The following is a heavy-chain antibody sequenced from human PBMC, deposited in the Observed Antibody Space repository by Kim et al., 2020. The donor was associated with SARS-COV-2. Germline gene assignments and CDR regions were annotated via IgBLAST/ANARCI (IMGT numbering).Heavy chain of an antibody. CDR3: ARHPSSVDDWAAFDY. CDR1: GGSISSSSYY. CDR2: IYYSGST. V-gene: IGHV4-39*01. J-gene: IGHJ4*02. D-gene: IGHD3-16*01. Sequence: SETLSLTCTVSGGSISSSSYYWGWIRQPPGKGLEWIGTIYYSGSTFHNPSLRTRRTISADTSKNRFFLTLSSVTAAATAVYYCARHPSSVDDWAAFDYWGQGALVTVSS.